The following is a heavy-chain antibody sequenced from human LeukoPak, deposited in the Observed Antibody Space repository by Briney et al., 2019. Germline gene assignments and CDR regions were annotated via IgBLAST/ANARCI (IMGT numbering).Heavy chain of an antibody. CDR3: ARSYYYDSSGDNFDY. Sequence: KSGGSLRLSCAASGFTFSSYSMNWVRHAPGKGLEWVSSISSSGSYIYYADSVKGRFTISRDNAKNSLYLQMNSLRAEDTAVYYCARSYYYDSSGDNFDYWGQGTLVTVSS. CDR2: ISSSGSYI. CDR1: GFTFSSYS. J-gene: IGHJ4*02. V-gene: IGHV3-21*01. D-gene: IGHD3-22*01.